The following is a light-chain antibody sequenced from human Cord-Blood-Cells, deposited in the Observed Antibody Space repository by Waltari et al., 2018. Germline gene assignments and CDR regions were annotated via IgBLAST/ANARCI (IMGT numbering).Light chain of an antibody. J-gene: IGKJ4*01. CDR2: AAS. Sequence: AIRMTQSPSSLSASTGDRVTITCRASQGISSYLAWYQQKPGKAPKLLIYAASTVQSGVPSRFSGSGSGTEFTLTISCLQSEDFATYYCQQYYSYPLFGGGTKVEIK. V-gene: IGKV1-8*01. CDR1: QGISSY. CDR3: QQYYSYPL.